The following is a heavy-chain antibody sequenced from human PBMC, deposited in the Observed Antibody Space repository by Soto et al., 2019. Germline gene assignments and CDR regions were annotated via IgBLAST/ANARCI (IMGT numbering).Heavy chain of an antibody. CDR2: IYYSGST. CDR3: ARRLYLSGSETYDAFDI. CDR1: GGSISSYY. V-gene: IGHV4-59*01. Sequence: QVQLQESGPGLVKPSETLSLTCTVSGGSISSYYWSWIRQPPGKGLEWIGYIYYSGSTNYNPSLKSRVTISVDTSKNQFALKLSSVTAADTAVYYCARRLYLSGSETYDAFDIWGQGTMVTVSS. J-gene: IGHJ3*02. D-gene: IGHD3-10*01.